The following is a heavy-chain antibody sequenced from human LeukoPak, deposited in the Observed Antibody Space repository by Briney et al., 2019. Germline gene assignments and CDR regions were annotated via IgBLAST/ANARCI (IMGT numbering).Heavy chain of an antibody. Sequence: GGSLRLSCAASGFTFSNAWMSWARRAPGRAVECVHRIKSKTGGGKTDYAVPVKGRFTISRDDSKNTLYLQMNSLKTEDTAVYYCTTEGYYDSSGYYYVGYWGQGTLVTVSS. CDR2: IKSKTGGGKT. CDR3: TTEGYYDSSGYYYVGY. J-gene: IGHJ4*02. CDR1: GFTFSNAW. V-gene: IGHV3-15*01. D-gene: IGHD3-22*01.